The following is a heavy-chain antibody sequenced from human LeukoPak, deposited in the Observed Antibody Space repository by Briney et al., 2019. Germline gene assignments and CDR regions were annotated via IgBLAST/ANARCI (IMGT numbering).Heavy chain of an antibody. CDR3: ARGPTNYGSGRGYYYYYMDV. J-gene: IGHJ6*03. D-gene: IGHD3-10*01. CDR2: IIPIFGTA. V-gene: IGHV1-69*05. CDR1: GGTFSSYA. Sequence: SVKVSCKASGGTFSSYAISWVRQAPGQGLEWMGGIIPIFGTANYAQKFQGRVTITTDESTSTAYMELSSLRSEDTAVYYCARGPTNYGSGRGYYYYYMDVWGKGTTVTVAS.